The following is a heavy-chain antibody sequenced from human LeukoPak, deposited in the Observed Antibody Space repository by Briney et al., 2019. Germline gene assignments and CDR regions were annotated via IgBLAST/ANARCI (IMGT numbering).Heavy chain of an antibody. CDR2: ISSSGSTI. Sequence: GGSLRLSCAASGFTISSYEMNWVRPGPGKGLEWVSYISSSGSTIYYAASVKGRFTISRENAKNSLYLQINSLRAEDTAVYYCARDGKGRNRIGYYFDYCGQGTLVTVSS. V-gene: IGHV3-48*03. CDR1: GFTISSYE. J-gene: IGHJ4*02. D-gene: IGHD3-10*01. CDR3: ARDGKGRNRIGYYFDY.